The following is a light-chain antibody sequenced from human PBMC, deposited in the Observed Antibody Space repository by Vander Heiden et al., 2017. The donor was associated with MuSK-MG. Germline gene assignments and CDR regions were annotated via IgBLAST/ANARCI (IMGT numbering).Light chain of an antibody. CDR1: QSLSSSY. Sequence: EIVLTQSPGTLSLSPGERATLSRRAGQSLSSSYLAWYQQKAGQAPRLLIYGASNRATGIPDRFSGSGSGTDFTLTLSRLEPEDFAVYYCQQYEGKPLPWAFGQGTKVEIK. CDR3: QQYEGKPLPWA. CDR2: GAS. J-gene: IGKJ1*01. V-gene: IGKV3-20*01.